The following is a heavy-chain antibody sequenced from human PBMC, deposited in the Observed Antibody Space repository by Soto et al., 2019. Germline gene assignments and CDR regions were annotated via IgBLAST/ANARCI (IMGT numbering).Heavy chain of an antibody. D-gene: IGHD6-13*01. CDR1: GGTCISYA. V-gene: IGHV1-69*01. CDR3: ARAISAAAGTLGNNWFEP. CDR2: IIPIFGTA. J-gene: IGHJ5*02. Sequence: QVQLVQSGAEVKKPGSSVKVSCKASGGTCISYAISWVRQAPGQGLEWMGGIIPIFGTANYAQKFQGRVTITADESTSTAYMELSSMRSEDTAVYYCARAISAAAGTLGNNWFEPWGQGTLVTVSS.